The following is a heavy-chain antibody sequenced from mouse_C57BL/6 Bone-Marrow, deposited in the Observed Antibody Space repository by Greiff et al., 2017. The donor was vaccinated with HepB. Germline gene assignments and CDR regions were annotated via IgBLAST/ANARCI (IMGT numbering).Heavy chain of an antibody. D-gene: IGHD4-1*01. J-gene: IGHJ3*01. V-gene: IGHV1-53*01. CDR2: INPSNGGT. CDR3: ARLGNRWDVPFAY. CDR1: GYTFTSYW. Sequence: QVQLQQPGTELVKPGASVKLSCKASGYTFTSYWMHWVKQRPGQGLEWIGNINPSNGGTNYNEKFKSKATLTVDKSSSTAYMQLSSLTSEDSAVYDCARLGNRWDVPFAYWGQGTLVTVSA.